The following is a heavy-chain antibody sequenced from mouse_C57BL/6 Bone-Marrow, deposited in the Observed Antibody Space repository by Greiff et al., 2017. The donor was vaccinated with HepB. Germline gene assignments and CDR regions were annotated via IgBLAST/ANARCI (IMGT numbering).Heavy chain of an antibody. CDR3: ARDGITTAYAMDY. CDR2: IDPSDSYT. CDR1: GYTFTSYW. J-gene: IGHJ4*01. Sequence: QVQLQQPGAELVMPGASVKLSCKASGYTFTSYWMHWVKQRPGQGLEWIGEIDPSDSYTNYNQKFKGKSTLTVDKSSSTAYMQLSSLTSEDSAVYYCARDGITTAYAMDYWGQGTSVTVSS. V-gene: IGHV1-69*01. D-gene: IGHD1-2*01.